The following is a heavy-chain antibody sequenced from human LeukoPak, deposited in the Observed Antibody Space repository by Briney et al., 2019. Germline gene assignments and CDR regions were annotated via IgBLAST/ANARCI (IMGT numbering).Heavy chain of an antibody. CDR2: IWYDGSNK. CDR1: GXTFSSYG. CDR3: VRGPYGSGSYT. V-gene: IGHV3-33*01. J-gene: IGHJ5*02. Sequence: PGGSLRLSCAASGXTFSSYGMHWVRQAPGKGLEWVAAIWYDGSNKYYADSVKGRFTISRDNSKNTLYLQMNSLRAEDTAVYYCVRGPYGSGSYTWDQGTLVTVSS. D-gene: IGHD3-10*01.